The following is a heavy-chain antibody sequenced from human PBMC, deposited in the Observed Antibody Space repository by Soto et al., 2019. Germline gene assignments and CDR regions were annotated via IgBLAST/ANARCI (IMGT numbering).Heavy chain of an antibody. J-gene: IGHJ6*02. CDR3: ARIIVEMATILKFYYYGMDV. V-gene: IGHV5-51*01. Sequence: PGESLKISCKGSGYSFTSYWIGWVRQMPGKGLEWMGIIYPGDSDTRYSPSFQGQVTISADKSISTAYLQWSSLKASDTAMYYCARIIVEMATILKFYYYGMDVWGQGTTVTVSS. D-gene: IGHD5-12*01. CDR2: IYPGDSDT. CDR1: GYSFTSYW.